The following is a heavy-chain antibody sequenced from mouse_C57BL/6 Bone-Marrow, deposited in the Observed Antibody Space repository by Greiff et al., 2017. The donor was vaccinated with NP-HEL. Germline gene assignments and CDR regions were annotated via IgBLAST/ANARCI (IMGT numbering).Heavy chain of an antibody. D-gene: IGHD2-5*01. CDR2: IRNKANGYTT. J-gene: IGHJ3*01. V-gene: IGHV7-3*01. Sequence: DVKLVESGGGLVQPGGSLSLSCAASGFTFTDYYMSWVRQPPGKALEWLGFIRNKANGYTTEYSASVKGRFTISRDNSQSILYLQMNALRAEDSATYYCASHYYSNYDWFAYWGQGTLVTVSA. CDR1: GFTFTDYY. CDR3: ASHYYSNYDWFAY.